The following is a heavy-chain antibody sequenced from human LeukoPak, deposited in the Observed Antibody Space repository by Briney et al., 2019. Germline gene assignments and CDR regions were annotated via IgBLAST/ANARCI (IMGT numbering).Heavy chain of an antibody. CDR2: IYYSGST. V-gene: IGHV4-39*01. D-gene: IGHD5-18*01. Sequence: SETLSLTCTVSGGSISSSSYYWGWIRQPPGKGLEWIGSIYYSGSTYYNPSLKSRVTISVDTSKNQFSLKLSSVTAADTAVYYCARYGQTAMVDYWGQGTLVTVPS. CDR1: GGSISSSSYY. J-gene: IGHJ4*02. CDR3: ARYGQTAMVDY.